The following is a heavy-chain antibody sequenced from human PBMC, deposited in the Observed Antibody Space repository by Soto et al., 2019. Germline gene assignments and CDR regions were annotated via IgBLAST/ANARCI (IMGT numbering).Heavy chain of an antibody. D-gene: IGHD2-21*02. CDR2: ISNTGITS. Sequence: QVQLVESGGGLVQPGGSLRLSCAASGFTFSDFSMTWIRQAPGKELEWLSYISNTGITSHYTGSVKGRFTISRDNAQNSLYFHMSSLRADDTAVYYCARGDTHPEAPLDHWGLGTLVIVSS. V-gene: IGHV3-11*01. J-gene: IGHJ4*02. CDR1: GFTFSDFS. CDR3: ARGDTHPEAPLDH.